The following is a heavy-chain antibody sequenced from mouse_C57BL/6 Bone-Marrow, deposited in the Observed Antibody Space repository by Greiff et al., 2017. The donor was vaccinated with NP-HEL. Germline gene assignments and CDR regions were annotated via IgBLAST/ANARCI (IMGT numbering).Heavy chain of an antibody. CDR3: TTRLLRSYYFDY. D-gene: IGHD1-1*01. J-gene: IGHJ2*01. CDR2: IDPENGDT. CDR1: GLNIKDDY. Sequence: EVQLKQSGAELVRPGASVKLSCTASGLNIKDDYMHWVKQRPEQGLEWIGWIDPENGDTEYASKFQGKATITADTSSNTAYLQLSSLTSEDTAVYYCTTRLLRSYYFDYWGQGTTLTVSS. V-gene: IGHV14-4*01.